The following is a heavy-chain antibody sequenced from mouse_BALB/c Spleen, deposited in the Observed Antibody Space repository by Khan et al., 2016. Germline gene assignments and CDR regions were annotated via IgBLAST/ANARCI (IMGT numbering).Heavy chain of an antibody. J-gene: IGHJ1*01. CDR1: GFTFSNYA. V-gene: IGHV5-6-5*01. D-gene: IGHD1-1*01. Sequence: EVELVESGGGLVKPGGSLKLSCAASGFTFSNYAMSWVRQTPEKRLEWVASISNGGSAYYPDSVKGRFTTSRDNARNILYLQMSSLRSEDTAMYYCVRVKYYDNSYEYFDVWGPGTTVTVSS. CDR2: ISNGGSA. CDR3: VRVKYYDNSYEYFDV.